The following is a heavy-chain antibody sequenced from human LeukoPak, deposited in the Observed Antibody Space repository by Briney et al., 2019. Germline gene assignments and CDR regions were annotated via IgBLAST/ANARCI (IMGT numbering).Heavy chain of an antibody. CDR1: GYTFTSYY. CDR3: ARDPVEMATISRAFDI. Sequence: ASVKVSCKASGYTFTSYYMHWVRPAPGQGLEWMGIINPSGGSTSYAQKFQGRVTMTRDTSTSTVYMELSSLRSEDTAVYYCARDPVEMATISRAFDIWGQGTMVTVSS. D-gene: IGHD5-24*01. J-gene: IGHJ3*02. V-gene: IGHV1-46*01. CDR2: INPSGGST.